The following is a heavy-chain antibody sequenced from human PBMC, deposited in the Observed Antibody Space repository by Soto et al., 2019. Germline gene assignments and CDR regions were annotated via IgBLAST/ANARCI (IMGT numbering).Heavy chain of an antibody. Sequence: VQLVESGGGVVQPGRSLRLSCAASGFTFSSYGMHWVRQAPGKGLEWVAVIWYDGSNKYYADSVKGRFTISRDNSKNTLYLQMNSLRAEDTAVYYCAREGYDFWSGYPNYYFDYWGQGTLVTVSS. CDR2: IWYDGSNK. CDR3: AREGYDFWSGYPNYYFDY. CDR1: GFTFSSYG. D-gene: IGHD3-3*01. J-gene: IGHJ4*02. V-gene: IGHV3-33*01.